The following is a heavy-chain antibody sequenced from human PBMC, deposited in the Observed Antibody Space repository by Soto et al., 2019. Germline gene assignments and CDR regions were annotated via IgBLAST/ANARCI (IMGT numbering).Heavy chain of an antibody. V-gene: IGHV3-21*01. Sequence: GALRLSCAASGFSFRSYNMNWVRQAPGKGLEWVSSITTGRGNTYYAESVKGRFIISRDNAKDSVFLQMNSLRGEDTAVYYCARDRAGGYDGVDFWGQGTLVTVSS. J-gene: IGHJ4*02. CDR2: ITTGRGNT. D-gene: IGHD5-12*01. CDR1: GFSFRSYN. CDR3: ARDRAGGYDGVDF.